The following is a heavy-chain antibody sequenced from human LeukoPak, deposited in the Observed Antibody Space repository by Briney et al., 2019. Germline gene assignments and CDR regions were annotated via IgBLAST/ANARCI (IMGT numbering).Heavy chain of an antibody. CDR3: ARGPRYSGSYMSY. Sequence: GGSLRLSCAASGFTFSSDWMHGVRQAPGRGLGWVSRINSDGSSTTYADSVKGRFTLSRDNAKNTLYLQMNSLRAEDTAVYYCARGPRYSGSYMSYWGQGTLVTVSS. CDR2: INSDGSST. V-gene: IGHV3-74*01. J-gene: IGHJ4*02. CDR1: GFTFSSDW. D-gene: IGHD1-26*01.